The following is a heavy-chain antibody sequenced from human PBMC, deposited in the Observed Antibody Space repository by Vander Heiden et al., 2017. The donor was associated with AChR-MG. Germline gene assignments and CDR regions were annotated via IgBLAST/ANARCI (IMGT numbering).Heavy chain of an antibody. CDR2: INPSLDST. D-gene: IGHD1-26*01. J-gene: IGHJ4*02. CDR1: GFTFTNYH. Sequence: QVQLVQSGAEVKKPGASLKVSCKTSGFTFTNYHMPWVRQAPGQGLEWVGTINPSLDSTHYAQKFQGRVRMTRDTSTKTVYMDMTSLRPEDTAVYFCARELTGSFYFVFWGQGSLVTVSS. CDR3: ARELTGSFYFVF. V-gene: IGHV1-46*03.